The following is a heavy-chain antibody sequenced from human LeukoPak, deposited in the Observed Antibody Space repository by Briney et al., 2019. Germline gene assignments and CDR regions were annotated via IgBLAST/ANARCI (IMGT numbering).Heavy chain of an antibody. Sequence: GGSLRLSRTGSGFTFSSYWMSWVRQAPGKGLEWVANIRQEGDLKHYVDSVRGRFTISRDNAENSLYLQMNSLRAEDTAIYYCAREIVGTIKSYFDYWGQGTLVTASS. CDR1: GFTFSSYW. J-gene: IGHJ4*02. V-gene: IGHV3-7*01. CDR3: AREIVGTIKSYFDY. CDR2: IRQEGDLK. D-gene: IGHD1-26*01.